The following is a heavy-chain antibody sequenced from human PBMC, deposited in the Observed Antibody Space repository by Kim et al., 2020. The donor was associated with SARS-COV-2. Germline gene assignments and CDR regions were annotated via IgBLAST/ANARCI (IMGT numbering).Heavy chain of an antibody. V-gene: IGHV1-46*01. CDR3: ARDPIAAAGVFDY. Sequence: YAQTIQGRVTMTSDTSTSTVYMELSSLRSEDTAVYYCARDPIAAAGVFDYWGQGTLVTVSS. J-gene: IGHJ4*02. D-gene: IGHD6-13*01.